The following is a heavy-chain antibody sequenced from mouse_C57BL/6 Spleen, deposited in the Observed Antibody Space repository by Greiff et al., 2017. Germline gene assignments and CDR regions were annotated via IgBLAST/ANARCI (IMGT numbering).Heavy chain of an antibody. V-gene: IGHV1-15*01. CDR2: IDPETGGT. CDR1: GYTFTDYE. CDR3: TREGDYGGY. Sequence: VQLQQSGAELVRPGASVTLSCKASGYTFTDYEMHWVKQTPVHGLEWIGAIDPETGGTAYNQKFKGKAILTADKSSSTAYMELRSLTSEGSAVYYCTREGDYGGYWGQGTTLTVSS. J-gene: IGHJ2*01. D-gene: IGHD1-1*01.